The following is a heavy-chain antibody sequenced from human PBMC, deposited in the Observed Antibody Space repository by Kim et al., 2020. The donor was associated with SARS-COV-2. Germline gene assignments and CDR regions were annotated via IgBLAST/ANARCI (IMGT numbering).Heavy chain of an antibody. Sequence: SETLSLTCTVSGGSISSSSYYWGWIRQPPGKGLEWIGSIYYSGSTYYNPSLKSRVTISVDTSKNQFSLKLSSVTAADTAVYYCARLDILQAGAPSGYYDSSGYYYRWFDPWGQGTLVTVSS. CDR2: IYYSGST. D-gene: IGHD3-22*01. J-gene: IGHJ5*02. CDR3: ARLDILQAGAPSGYYDSSGYYYRWFDP. V-gene: IGHV4-39*01. CDR1: GGSISSSSYY.